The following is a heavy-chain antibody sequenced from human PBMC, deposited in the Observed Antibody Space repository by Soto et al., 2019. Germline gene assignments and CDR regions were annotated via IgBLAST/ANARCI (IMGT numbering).Heavy chain of an antibody. Sequence: PSLTCAVYGGSFSGYYWSWIRQPPGKGLEWIGEINHSGSTNYNPSLKSRVTISVDTSKNQFSLKLSSVTAADTAVYYCARGRYYDFWSGPRSSGGWFDPWGQGTLVTVSS. CDR2: INHSGST. D-gene: IGHD3-3*01. CDR1: GGSFSGYY. V-gene: IGHV4-34*01. J-gene: IGHJ5*02. CDR3: ARGRYYDFWSGPRSSGGWFDP.